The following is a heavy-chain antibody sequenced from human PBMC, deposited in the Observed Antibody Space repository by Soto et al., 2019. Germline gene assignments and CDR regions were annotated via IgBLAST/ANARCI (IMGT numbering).Heavy chain of an antibody. Sequence: TSETLFLTWAIYGGSFSSLSRSWVRQSPGKGLEWIGEIPPGGSPYYNPSLKSRVIISGDASNSQFSLELSSLTAADTAVYYCATYEVTATIQDYWGQGTQVTVSS. J-gene: IGHJ4*02. CDR3: ATYEVTATIQDY. V-gene: IGHV4-34*01. D-gene: IGHD2-21*02. CDR2: IPPGGSP. CDR1: GGSFSSLS.